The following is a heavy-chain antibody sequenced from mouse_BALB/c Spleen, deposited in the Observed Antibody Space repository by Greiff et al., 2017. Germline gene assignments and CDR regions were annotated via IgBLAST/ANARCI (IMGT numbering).Heavy chain of an antibody. CDR1: GFSLTSYG. CDR3: ARGGNYQNYAMDY. V-gene: IGHV2-9*02. Sequence: VKLMESGPGLVAPSQSLSITCTVSGFSLTSYGVHWVRQPPGKGLEWLGVIWAGGSTNYNSALMSRLSISKDNSKSQVFLKMNSLQTDDTAMYYCARGGNYQNYAMDYWGQGTSVTVSS. D-gene: IGHD2-1*01. CDR2: IWAGGST. J-gene: IGHJ4*01.